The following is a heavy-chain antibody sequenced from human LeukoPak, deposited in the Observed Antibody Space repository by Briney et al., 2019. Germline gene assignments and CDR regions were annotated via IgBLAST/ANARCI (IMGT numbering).Heavy chain of an antibody. D-gene: IGHD1-26*01. J-gene: IGHJ4*02. CDR3: ARVYGVGATAVDY. Sequence: SETLSLTCTVSGGSISSSSYYWGWIRQPPGKGLEWIGSIYYSGSTYYNPSLKSRVTISVDTSKNQFSLKLSSVTAADTAVYYCARVYGVGATAVDYWGQGTLVTVSS. CDR2: IYYSGST. CDR1: GGSISSSSYY. V-gene: IGHV4-39*07.